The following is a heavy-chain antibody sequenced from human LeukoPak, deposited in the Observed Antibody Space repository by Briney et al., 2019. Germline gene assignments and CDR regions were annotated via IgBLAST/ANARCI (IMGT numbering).Heavy chain of an antibody. Sequence: GRSLRLSCAASGFTFSSYGMHWVRQAPGKGLEWVAVIWYDGSNKYYADSAKGRFTISRGNSKNTLYLQMNSLRAEDTAVYYCAKDFGYSSPIDYWGQGTLVTVSS. CDR3: AKDFGYSSPIDY. D-gene: IGHD6-13*01. CDR1: GFTFSSYG. J-gene: IGHJ4*02. V-gene: IGHV3-33*06. CDR2: IWYDGSNK.